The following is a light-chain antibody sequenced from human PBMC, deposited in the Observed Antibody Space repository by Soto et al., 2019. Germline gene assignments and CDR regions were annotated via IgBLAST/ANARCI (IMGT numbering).Light chain of an antibody. CDR3: QQYVTSPFT. CDR2: GAS. Sequence: EIVLTQSPGTLSLSPGERASLSCRADQSVNSVYLAWYQHKPGQAPRLLIYGASDRATGIPDRFSGSGSGTDFTLTFSRLEPEDFAVYYCQQYVTSPFTFGPGTKVDI. V-gene: IGKV3-20*01. J-gene: IGKJ3*01. CDR1: QSVNSVY.